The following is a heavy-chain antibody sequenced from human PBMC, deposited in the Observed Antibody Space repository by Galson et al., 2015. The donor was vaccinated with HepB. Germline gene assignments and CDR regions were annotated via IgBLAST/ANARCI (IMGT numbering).Heavy chain of an antibody. Sequence: SLRLSCAVSGFSFSDYYMDWVRQAPGKGLEWVGRSRSKANSYTPGYAASVRGRFTISRDDSTRSLYLQMNSLKTEDAAVYYCAREPKDELTALGWGRVNTLDVWGQGTTVTVSS. D-gene: IGHD1-26*01. CDR1: GFSFSDYY. CDR3: AREPKDELTALGWGRVNTLDV. J-gene: IGHJ6*02. CDR2: SRSKANSYTP. V-gene: IGHV3-72*01.